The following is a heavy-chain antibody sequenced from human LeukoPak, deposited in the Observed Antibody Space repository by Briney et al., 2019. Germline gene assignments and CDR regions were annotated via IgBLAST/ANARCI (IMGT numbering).Heavy chain of an antibody. J-gene: IGHJ5*01. D-gene: IGHD6-19*01. CDR3: AKPISGGLAVTADWFHP. V-gene: IGHV3-23*01. CDR2: INANSGTT. Sequence: GGSLRLSCAASGFAFSVYAMSWLRPPPGKGLEWVSTINANSGTTSYPASVRGRFFISRDNSKNTLYLHLNTLRADDTATYYCAKPISGGLAVTADWFHPWGQGTLVVVSS. CDR1: GFAFSVYA.